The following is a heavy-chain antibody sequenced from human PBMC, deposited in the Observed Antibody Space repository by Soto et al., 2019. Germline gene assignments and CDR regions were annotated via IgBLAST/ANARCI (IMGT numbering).Heavy chain of an antibody. J-gene: IGHJ4*02. CDR1: GGSISSYY. D-gene: IGHD1-26*01. CDR3: ARVGASRSDLYLDY. Sequence: SETLSLTCTVSGGSISSYYWSWIRQPPGKGLEWIGYIYYSGSTNYNPSLKSRVTISVDTSKNQFSLKLSSVTAADTAVYYCARVGASRSDLYLDYWGQGTRGTVA. V-gene: IGHV4-59*01. CDR2: IYYSGST.